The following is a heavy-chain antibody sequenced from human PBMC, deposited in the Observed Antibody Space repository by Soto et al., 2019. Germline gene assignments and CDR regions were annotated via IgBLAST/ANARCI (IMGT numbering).Heavy chain of an antibody. J-gene: IGHJ4*02. Sequence: LSITCTVSGCSISSYYWSWIRQPPGKGLEWIGYIYYSGSTNYNPSLKSRVTISVDTSKNQFSLKLSSVTAADTAVYYCARVVVNCSGGSCYREPDYWGQGTLVTVSS. CDR1: GCSISSYY. V-gene: IGHV4-59*01. CDR3: ARVVVNCSGGSCYREPDY. CDR2: IYYSGST. D-gene: IGHD2-15*01.